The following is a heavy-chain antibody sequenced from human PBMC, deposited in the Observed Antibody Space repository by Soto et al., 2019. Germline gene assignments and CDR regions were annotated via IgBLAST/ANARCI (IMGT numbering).Heavy chain of an antibody. CDR1: GGPISSSNW. D-gene: IGHD1-26*01. CDR3: ARDYSGSYYYYYYYGMDV. Sequence: PSETVSLTCAFSGGPISSSNWWSWVRQPPGKGLEWIGEIYHSGSTNYNPSLKSRVTISVDKSKNQFSLKLSSVTAADTAVYYCARDYSGSYYYYYYYGMDVWGQGTTVT. CDR2: IYHSGST. V-gene: IGHV4-4*02. J-gene: IGHJ6*02.